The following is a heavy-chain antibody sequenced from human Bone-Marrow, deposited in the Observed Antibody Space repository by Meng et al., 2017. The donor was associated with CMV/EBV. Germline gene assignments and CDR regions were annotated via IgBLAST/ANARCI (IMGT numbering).Heavy chain of an antibody. D-gene: IGHD6-13*01. CDR1: GFTFSSYG. CDR2: IRYDGSNK. J-gene: IGHJ4*02. CDR3: ATSFIAAAGRTNDY. Sequence: GESLKISCAASGFTFSSYGMHWVRQAPGKGLEWVAFIRYDGSNKYYADSVKGRFTTSRDNSKNTLYLQMNSLRAEDTAVYYCATSFIAAAGRTNDYWGQGTLVTVSS. V-gene: IGHV3-30*02.